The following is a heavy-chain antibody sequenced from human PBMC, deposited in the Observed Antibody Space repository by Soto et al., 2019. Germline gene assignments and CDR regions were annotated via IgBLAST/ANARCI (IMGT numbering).Heavy chain of an antibody. V-gene: IGHV3-23*01. CDR3: AKDVNRYGDYSIDY. J-gene: IGHJ4*02. D-gene: IGHD4-17*01. CDR1: GFTFSSYA. Sequence: VQLLESGGCLVQPGGSLRLSCAASGFTFSSYAMSWVRQAPGKGLEWVSAISGSGGSTYYADSVKGRFTISRDNSKNTLYLQMNSLRAEDTAVYYCAKDVNRYGDYSIDYWGQGTLVTVSS. CDR2: ISGSGGST.